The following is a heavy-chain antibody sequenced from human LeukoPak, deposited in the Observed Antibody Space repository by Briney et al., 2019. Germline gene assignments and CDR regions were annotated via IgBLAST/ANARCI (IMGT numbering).Heavy chain of an antibody. D-gene: IGHD4-17*01. J-gene: IGHJ4*02. CDR3: ATDSHYAFDF. CDR1: GFTFSNYP. Sequence: GGSLRLSCAASGFTFSNYPMNWVRQAPGKGLEWVSNVRPGDSARSYADSVRDRFTISRDDAKNSLYLQMNSLRDEDTAVYYCATDSHYAFDFWGLGTLVTVSS. CDR2: VRPGDSAR. V-gene: IGHV3-48*02.